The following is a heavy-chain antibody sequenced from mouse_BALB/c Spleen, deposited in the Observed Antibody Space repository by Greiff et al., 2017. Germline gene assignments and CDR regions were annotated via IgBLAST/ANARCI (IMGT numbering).Heavy chain of an antibody. D-gene: IGHD2-2*01. Sequence: DVMLVESGGGLVQPKGSLKLSCAASGFTFNTYAMNWVRQAPGKGLEWVARIRSKSNNYATYYADSVKDRFTISRDDSQSMLYLQMNNLKTEDTAMYYCVRQGDGYGYWGQGTTLTVSS. V-gene: IGHV10-1*02. CDR3: VRQGDGYGY. CDR1: GFTFNTYA. J-gene: IGHJ2*01. CDR2: IRSKSNNYAT.